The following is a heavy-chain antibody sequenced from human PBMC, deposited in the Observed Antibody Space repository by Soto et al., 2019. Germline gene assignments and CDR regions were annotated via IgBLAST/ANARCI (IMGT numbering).Heavy chain of an antibody. CDR2: IYHSGST. D-gene: IGHD3-22*01. J-gene: IGHJ4*02. V-gene: IGHV4-4*02. CDR1: GGSISSSNW. CDR3: ASRGYYYDSSGYYYDFDY. Sequence: QVQLQESGPGLVKPSGTLSLTCAVSGGSISSSNWWSWVRQPPGKGLEWIGEIYHSGSTNYNPSLKSQVTISVDKSKNQFSVKLSSVTAADTAVYYCASRGYYYDSSGYYYDFDYWGQGTLVTVSS.